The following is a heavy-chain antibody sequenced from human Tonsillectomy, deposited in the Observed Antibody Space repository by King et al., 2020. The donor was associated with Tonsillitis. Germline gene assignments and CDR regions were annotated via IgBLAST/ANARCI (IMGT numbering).Heavy chain of an antibody. CDR1: GGTFSNYA. D-gene: IGHD3-22*01. V-gene: IGHV1-69*09. CDR2: IIPFLGIA. Sequence: QLVQSGAEVKKPGSSVKVSCKASGGTFSNYAISWVRQAPGQGLEWMGRIIPFLGIANYAQKFQGRVTVTADTSTSTAYMELSSLRSEDTAVYYCARDASNYYDSSGFDYFFDCWGQGTLVTVSS. J-gene: IGHJ4*02. CDR3: ARDASNYYDSSGFDYFFDC.